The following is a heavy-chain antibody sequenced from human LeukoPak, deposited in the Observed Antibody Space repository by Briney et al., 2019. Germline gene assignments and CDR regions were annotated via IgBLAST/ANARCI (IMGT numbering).Heavy chain of an antibody. CDR2: IDPSDSYT. CDR3: ARRGYGDYTLDY. D-gene: IGHD4-17*01. J-gene: IGHJ4*02. CDR1: GYSFSSYW. Sequence: HGESLKICCKGSGYSFSSYWISWVRQMPGKGLEWMGRIDPSDSYTNYSPSFQGHVTISADKSISTAYLQWSSLKASDTAMYYCARRGYGDYTLDYWGQGTLVTVSS. V-gene: IGHV5-10-1*01.